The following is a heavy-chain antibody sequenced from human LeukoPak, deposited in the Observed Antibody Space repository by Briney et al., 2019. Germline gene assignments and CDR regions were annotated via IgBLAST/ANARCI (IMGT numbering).Heavy chain of an antibody. CDR1: GGSFSGYY. CDR2: INHSGST. J-gene: IGHJ4*02. CDR3: ARAWYSSNWYLRGIYFDY. Sequence: KSSETLSLTCAVYGGSFSGYYWSWIRQPPGKGLEWIGEINHSGSTNYNPSLKSRVTISVDMSKNQFSLKLSSVTAADTAVYCCARAWYSSNWYLRGIYFDYWGQGTLVTVSS. D-gene: IGHD6-13*01. V-gene: IGHV4-34*01.